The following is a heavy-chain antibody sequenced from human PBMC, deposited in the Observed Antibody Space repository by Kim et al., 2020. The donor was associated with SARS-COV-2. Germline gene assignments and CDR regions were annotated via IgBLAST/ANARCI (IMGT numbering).Heavy chain of an antibody. Sequence: KGRFTISRDNSKNTLYLQMNSLRAEDTAVYYCARVEEYYYDSSGSGYFDYWGQGTLVTVSS. CDR3: ARVEEYYYDSSGSGYFDY. D-gene: IGHD3-22*01. V-gene: IGHV3-66*01. J-gene: IGHJ4*02.